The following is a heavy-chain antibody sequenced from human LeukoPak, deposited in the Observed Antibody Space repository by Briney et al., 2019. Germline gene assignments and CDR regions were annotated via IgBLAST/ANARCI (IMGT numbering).Heavy chain of an antibody. CDR3: ARGGSSATNYYYMDV. D-gene: IGHD6-6*01. CDR2: IYYSGST. V-gene: IGHV4-59*01. CDR1: GGSISSYY. Sequence: SETLSLTCTVSGGSISSYYWSWIRQPPGKGLEWIGYIYYSGSTNYNPSLKSRVTISVDTSKNQFSLKLSSVTAADTAVYYCARGGSSATNYYYMDVWGKGTTVTVSS. J-gene: IGHJ6*03.